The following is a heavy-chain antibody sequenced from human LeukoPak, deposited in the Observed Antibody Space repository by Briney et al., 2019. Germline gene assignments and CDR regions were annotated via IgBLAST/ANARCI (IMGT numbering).Heavy chain of an antibody. J-gene: IGHJ6*02. D-gene: IGHD6-6*01. CDR1: GFTFSSYA. CDR2: ISGSGGST. Sequence: GGSLRLSCATSGFTFSSYAMSWVRQAPGKGLEWVSAISGSGGSTYYADSVKGRFTISRDNSKNTQYLQMNSLRAEDTAVYYCAATARTYSSSSKNYYYYGMDVWGQGTTVTVSS. CDR3: AATARTYSSSSKNYYYYGMDV. V-gene: IGHV3-23*01.